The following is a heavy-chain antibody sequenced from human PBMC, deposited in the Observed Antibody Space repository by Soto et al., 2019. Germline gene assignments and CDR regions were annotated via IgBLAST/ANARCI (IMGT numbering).Heavy chain of an antibody. V-gene: IGHV3-23*01. CDR2: VSGRGGST. D-gene: IGHD4-17*01. J-gene: IGHJ6*02. CDR1: GFTFNHYA. CDR3: AKDSTVTTSLYFYYYGFDV. Sequence: GESLKISCTASGFTFNHYAMSWVRQAPGKGLEWVSAVSGRGGSTKYADSVKGRFIISRDNSNSTLYLQMDSLRGEDTAVNYCAKDSTVTTSLYFYYYGFDVWGQGTTVTVSS.